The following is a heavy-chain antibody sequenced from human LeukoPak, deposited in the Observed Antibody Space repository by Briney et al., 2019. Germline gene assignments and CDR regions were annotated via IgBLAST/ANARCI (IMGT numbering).Heavy chain of an antibody. CDR1: GFTFNSYA. J-gene: IGHJ4*02. V-gene: IGHV3-30*03. Sequence: GGSLRLSCAASGFTFNSYAMYWVRQAPGEGLEWVAIQTANRAAKFYADSVKGRFTVSRDDAQNTVFLQMDSLRGDDTAVYYCARDAQSGAHSDFDYWGQGTLVTVSS. D-gene: IGHD1-26*01. CDR3: ARDAQSGAHSDFDY. CDR2: QTANRAAK.